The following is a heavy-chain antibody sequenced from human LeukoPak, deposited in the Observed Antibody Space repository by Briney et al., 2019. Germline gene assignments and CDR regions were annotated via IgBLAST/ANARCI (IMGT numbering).Heavy chain of an antibody. CDR3: AGGTNFWSGYSLDS. CDR1: GFTVSDNY. D-gene: IGHD3-3*01. Sequence: GGSLRLSCAASGFTVSDNYMSWVRQAPGKGLEWVSVIYSGGSTDYADSVKGRFTISRDISNNTLSLQMSSLRAEDTAVYFCAGGTNFWSGYSLDSWGQGTLVTVSS. V-gene: IGHV3-53*01. CDR2: IYSGGST. J-gene: IGHJ4*02.